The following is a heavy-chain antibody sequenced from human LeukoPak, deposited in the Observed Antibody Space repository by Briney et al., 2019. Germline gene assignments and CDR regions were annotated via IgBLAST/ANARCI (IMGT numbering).Heavy chain of an antibody. J-gene: IGHJ3*01. Sequence: GGSLRLSCGASGFIFTTYWMNWVRQAPEKGLEWVANIKQDGSETYYVDSVKGRFTISRDNDKNSVYLQMGSLRVEDTAVYYCVRGFDGTNAFDLWGQGTMVTVSS. D-gene: IGHD3-9*01. CDR2: IKQDGSET. CDR1: GFIFTTYW. CDR3: VRGFDGTNAFDL. V-gene: IGHV3-7*01.